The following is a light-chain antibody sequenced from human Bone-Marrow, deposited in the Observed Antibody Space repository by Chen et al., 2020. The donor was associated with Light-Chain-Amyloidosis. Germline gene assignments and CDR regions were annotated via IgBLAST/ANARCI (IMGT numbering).Light chain of an antibody. J-gene: IGLJ2*01. Sequence: SYVLTQPSSVSVSPGQTATIACGGNNIGSTSVHWYQQTPGQAPLLVVYDDSDRPSGIPERLAGAGSGNAATLTSRRVDAGEEADYYCQVWDRSRERPVLGGGTKLTVL. V-gene: IGLV3-21*02. CDR1: NIGSTS. CDR3: QVWDRSRERPV. CDR2: DDS.